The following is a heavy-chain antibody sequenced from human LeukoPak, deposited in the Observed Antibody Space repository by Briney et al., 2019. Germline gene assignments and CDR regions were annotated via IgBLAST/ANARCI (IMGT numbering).Heavy chain of an antibody. CDR1: GGSFSGYY. V-gene: IGHV4-34*01. Sequence: SETLSLTCAVYGGSFSGYYWSWIRQPPGKGLEWIGEINHSGSTNYNPSLKSRVTISVDTSKNQFSLKLSSVTAADTAVYYCARDNEVLDYYYIDVWGKGTTVTLFS. CDR3: ARDNEVLDYYYIDV. J-gene: IGHJ6*03. CDR2: INHSGST. D-gene: IGHD1-1*01.